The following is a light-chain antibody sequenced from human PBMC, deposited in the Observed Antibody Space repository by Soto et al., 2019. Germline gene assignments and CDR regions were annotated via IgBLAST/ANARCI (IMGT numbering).Light chain of an antibody. CDR1: QTITRW. V-gene: IGKV1-5*01. Sequence: DFQMTQSPSTLPASVGDRVTITCRASQTITRWMGWYQQKPGKAPKLLIYDASTLESGVPSRFSGSRSGTESTLTISSLQTEDIATYYCQQYENLITFGQGTRLENK. CDR2: DAS. CDR3: QQYENLIT. J-gene: IGKJ5*01.